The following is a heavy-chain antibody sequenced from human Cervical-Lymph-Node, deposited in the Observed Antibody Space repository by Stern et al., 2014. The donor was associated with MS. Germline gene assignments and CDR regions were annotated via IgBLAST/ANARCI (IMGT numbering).Heavy chain of an antibody. D-gene: IGHD6-19*01. Sequence: EVQLVESGGGLVKPGGSLRLSCAVSGFTFSHYNMFWVRQAPGKGLEWVSSITVGGSYMFYADSVKGRFTISRDNANNSLYLHMDSLRAEDTAVYYCARVRPLADSKEYWGQGTLVTVSA. CDR2: ITVGGSYM. CDR1: GFTFSHYN. V-gene: IGHV3-21*01. CDR3: ARVRPLADSKEY. J-gene: IGHJ4*02.